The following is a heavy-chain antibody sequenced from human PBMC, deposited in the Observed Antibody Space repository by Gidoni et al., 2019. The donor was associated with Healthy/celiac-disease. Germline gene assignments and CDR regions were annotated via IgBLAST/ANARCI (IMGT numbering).Heavy chain of an antibody. D-gene: IGHD3-22*01. CDR2: IFSNDEK. J-gene: IGHJ4*02. V-gene: IGHV2-26*01. Sequence: QVTLKESGPVLVTPTETLTLTCTVSGFSLSNARMGVSWIRQPPGKALEWLAHIFSNDEKSYSTSLKSRLTISKDTSKSQVVLTMTNMDPVDTATYYCARINYDSSGYYLGDDYWGQGTLVTVSS. CDR1: GFSLSNARMG. CDR3: ARINYDSSGYYLGDDY.